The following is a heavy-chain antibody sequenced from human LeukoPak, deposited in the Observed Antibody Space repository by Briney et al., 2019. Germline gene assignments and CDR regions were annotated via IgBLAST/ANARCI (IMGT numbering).Heavy chain of an antibody. D-gene: IGHD3-22*01. V-gene: IGHV3-53*05. Sequence: GGSLRLSCAASGFRVSGNYMSWVRQAPGKGLEWVSVISSGGSTYHADSVKGRFTLSRDNSKNTLYLQMSSLRVEDTAVYFCARVGDSSGSRRTAVHIWGQGTMVTVSS. CDR1: GFRVSGNY. CDR3: ARVGDSSGSRRTAVHI. CDR2: ISSGGST. J-gene: IGHJ3*02.